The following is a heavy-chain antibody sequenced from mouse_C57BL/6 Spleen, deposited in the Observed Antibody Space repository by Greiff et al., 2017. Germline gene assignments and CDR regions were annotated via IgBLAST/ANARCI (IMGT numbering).Heavy chain of an antibody. CDR3: ARERYYGYAMDY. J-gene: IGHJ4*01. V-gene: IGHV3-6*01. Sequence: EVQRVESGPGLVKPSQSLSLTCSVTGYSITSGYYWNWIRQFPGNKLEWMGYISYDGSNNYNPSLQNRISITRDTSKNQFFLKLNSVTTEDTATYYCARERYYGYAMDYWGQGTSVTVSS. CDR1: GYSITSGYY. CDR2: ISYDGSN. D-gene: IGHD1-1*01.